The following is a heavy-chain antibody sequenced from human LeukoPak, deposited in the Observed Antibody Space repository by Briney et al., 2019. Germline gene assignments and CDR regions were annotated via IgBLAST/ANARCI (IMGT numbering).Heavy chain of an antibody. Sequence: TGRSLRLSCAASGFTFSSYGMHWVRQAPGKGLEWGAVIWYDGSNKYYADSVKGRFTISRDNSKNTLYLQMNSLRAEDTAVYYCAREVCGYYDSSGDCWFDPWGQGTLVTVSS. D-gene: IGHD3-22*01. J-gene: IGHJ5*02. V-gene: IGHV3-33*01. CDR3: AREVCGYYDSSGDCWFDP. CDR2: IWYDGSNK. CDR1: GFTFSSYG.